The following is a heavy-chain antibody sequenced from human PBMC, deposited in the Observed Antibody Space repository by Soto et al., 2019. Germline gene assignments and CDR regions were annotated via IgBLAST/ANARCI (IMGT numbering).Heavy chain of an antibody. CDR2: IWYDGSNK. D-gene: IGHD3-16*01. V-gene: IGHV3-33*01. Sequence: QVQLVESGGGVVQPGRSLRLSCAASGFTFRNYAMHWVRQAPGKGLEWVAVIWYDGSNKYYADSVKGRFTISRDNSKNTLYLQMNSLRAEDTAVYCCVRAQPTSLDYWGQGTLVTVSS. CDR1: GFTFRNYA. CDR3: VRAQPTSLDY. J-gene: IGHJ4*02.